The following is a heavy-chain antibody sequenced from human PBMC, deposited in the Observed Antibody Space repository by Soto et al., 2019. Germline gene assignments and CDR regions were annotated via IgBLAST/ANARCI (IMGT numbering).Heavy chain of an antibody. Sequence: PGGSLRLSCAASGFTFSTYSMNWVRQAPGKGLEWVSSISSTSTYIYYADSVKGRFTIFRDNSKDTVFLQMNSLRAEDTAVYYCTKESERSFYYFDYWGQGALVTVSS. CDR2: ISSTSTYI. V-gene: IGHV3-21*04. CDR1: GFTFSTYS. J-gene: IGHJ4*02. CDR3: TKESERSFYYFDY.